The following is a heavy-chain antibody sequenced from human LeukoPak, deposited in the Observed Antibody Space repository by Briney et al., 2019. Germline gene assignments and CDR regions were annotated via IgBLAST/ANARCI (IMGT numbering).Heavy chain of an antibody. J-gene: IGHJ4*02. CDR1: GYIFSSYW. CDR3: ATHTGTWYY. D-gene: IGHD1-14*01. CDR2: IDPSDSYT. V-gene: IGHV5-10-1*01. Sequence: GESLRISCKGSGYIFSSYWISWVRQMPGKGLEWMGRIDPSDSYTNYSPSFQGHVTISADKSINTAYLQWSNLKASDTAMYFCATHTGTWYYCSQGTLVTVSS.